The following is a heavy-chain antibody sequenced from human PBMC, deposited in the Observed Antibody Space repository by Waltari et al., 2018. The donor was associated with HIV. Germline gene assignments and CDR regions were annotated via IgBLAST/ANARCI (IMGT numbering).Heavy chain of an antibody. V-gene: IGHV1-8*01. J-gene: IGHJ4*02. CDR3: ARLDSGSGWLSRQGDYFDY. Sequence: QVQLVQSGAEVKKPGASVKVSCKASGYTFTSYDINWVRQATGHGLEWMGWMNPNSSNTGYAQKFHGRVTMTRNTSISTAYMELSSLRSEDTAVYYCARLDSGSGWLSRQGDYFDYWGQGTLVTVSS. D-gene: IGHD6-19*01. CDR1: GYTFTSYD. CDR2: MNPNSSNT.